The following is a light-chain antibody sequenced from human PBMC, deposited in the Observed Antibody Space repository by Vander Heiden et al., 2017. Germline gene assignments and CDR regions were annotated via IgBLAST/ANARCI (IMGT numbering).Light chain of an antibody. Sequence: NLMLPQPHSLSESPRKTVTISCTGSSGRIASNYVQWYQQRPGSAPTTVIYDDYQRPSGVPDRFSASIDSSSNAASLTISGLKTEDEADYYCQSYDSTNVVFGGGTKLTVL. V-gene: IGLV6-57*02. CDR2: DDY. J-gene: IGLJ2*01. CDR3: QSYDSTNVV. CDR1: SGRIASNY.